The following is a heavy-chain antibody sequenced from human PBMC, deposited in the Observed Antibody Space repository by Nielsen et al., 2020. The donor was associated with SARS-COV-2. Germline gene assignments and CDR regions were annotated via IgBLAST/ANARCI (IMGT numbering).Heavy chain of an antibody. CDR2: ISFDGSNT. J-gene: IGHJ4*02. CDR3: VKETATVTAPPVRYYFQY. Sequence: GESLKISCAASGFTFSDFAFHWVRQAPGKGLEWVAGISFDGSNTYYADSVKGRLTISRDNSKDTLYLQMSSLSAEDTAVYYCVKETATVTAPPVRYYFQYWGQGARVTVSS. V-gene: IGHV3-30-3*01. D-gene: IGHD4-11*01. CDR1: GFTFSDFA.